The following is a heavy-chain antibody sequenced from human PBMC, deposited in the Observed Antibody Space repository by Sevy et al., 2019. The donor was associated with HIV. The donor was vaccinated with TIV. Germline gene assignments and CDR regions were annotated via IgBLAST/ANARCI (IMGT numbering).Heavy chain of an antibody. CDR3: TNYLELSSGCKGHDS. D-gene: IGHD6-19*01. CDR2: ISSDGSKT. Sequence: GGSLRLSCAASGFTFHSYGMHWVRQAQGKGLDWVALISSDGSKTFYADYVKGRFPISKDNSRDMLFLQMNSLRAEDTALYFCTNYLELSSGCKGHDSWGQGTLVTVSS. V-gene: IGHV3-30*18. J-gene: IGHJ4*02. CDR1: GFTFHSYG.